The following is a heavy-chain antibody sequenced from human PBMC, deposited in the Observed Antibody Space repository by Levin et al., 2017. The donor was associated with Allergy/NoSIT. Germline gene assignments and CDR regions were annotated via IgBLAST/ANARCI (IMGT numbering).Heavy chain of an antibody. J-gene: IGHJ6*03. CDR3: ARDYYYGDGDYAHYYYYYMDV. Sequence: GESLKISCAASGFTFSSYAMHWVRQAPGKGLEWVAVISYDGSNKYYADSVKGRFTISRDNSKNTLYLQMNSLRAEDTAVYYCARDYYYGDGDYAHYYYYYMDVWGKGTTVTVSS. CDR1: GFTFSSYA. CDR2: ISYDGSNK. V-gene: IGHV3-30-3*01. D-gene: IGHD4-17*01.